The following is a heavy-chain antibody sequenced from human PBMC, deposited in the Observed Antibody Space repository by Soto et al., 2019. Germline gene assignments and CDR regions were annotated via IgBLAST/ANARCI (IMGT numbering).Heavy chain of an antibody. V-gene: IGHV1-69*13. J-gene: IGHJ2*01. D-gene: IGHD2-15*01. CDR1: GGTFSSYA. CDR2: IIPIFGTT. CDR3: ARVVTVVKSFHYWYFDL. Sequence: SVKVSCKASGGTFSSYAISWVRQAPGQGLEWMGGIIPIFGTTNYAQKFQGRVTITADESTSTAYMELSSLRSEDTAVYYCARVVTVVKSFHYWYFDLWGRGTLVTVS.